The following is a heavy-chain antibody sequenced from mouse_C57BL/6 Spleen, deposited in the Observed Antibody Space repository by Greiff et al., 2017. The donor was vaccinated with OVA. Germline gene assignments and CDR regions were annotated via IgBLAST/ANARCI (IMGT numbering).Heavy chain of an antibody. Sequence: VQLQQPGAELVKPGASVKMSCKASGYTFTSYWITWVKQRPGQGLEWIGDIYPGSGSTNYNEKFKSKATLTVDTSSSTAYMQISSLTSEDSAVYYCARSAITTKAMDYWGQGTSVTVSS. CDR3: ARSAITTKAMDY. J-gene: IGHJ4*01. CDR2: IYPGSGST. D-gene: IGHD1-1*01. CDR1: GYTFTSYW. V-gene: IGHV1-55*01.